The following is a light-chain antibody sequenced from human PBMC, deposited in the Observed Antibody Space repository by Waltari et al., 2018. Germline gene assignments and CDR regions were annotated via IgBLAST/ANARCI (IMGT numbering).Light chain of an antibody. J-gene: IGKJ2*01. Sequence: DIVMTQTPLSLSVTPAPPAPISCTSRQSLLHSDGNTYLHWYLQKPGQSPQHLIFEVSSRFSGMPDKFSGSGSGTDFTLKISRVEAEDVGLYYCMQGLHLPYTFGQGTKLEIK. CDR1: QSLLHSDGNTY. V-gene: IGKV2-29*02. CDR3: MQGLHLPYT. CDR2: EVS.